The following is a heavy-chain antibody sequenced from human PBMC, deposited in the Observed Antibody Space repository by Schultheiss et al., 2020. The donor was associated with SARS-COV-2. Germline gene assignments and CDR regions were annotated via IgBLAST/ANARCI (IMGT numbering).Heavy chain of an antibody. J-gene: IGHJ6*02. CDR3: ARTAANIYDFLDYYGMDV. Sequence: ASVKVSCKASGYTFTSYSMHWVRQAPGQGLEWMGIITPSGGSTSYAQKIQGRVTMTRDTSTSTVYMELSSLRSEDTAVYYCARTAANIYDFLDYYGMDVWGEGTTVTVSS. CDR2: ITPSGGST. CDR1: GYTFTSYS. D-gene: IGHD5/OR15-5a*01. V-gene: IGHV1-46*01.